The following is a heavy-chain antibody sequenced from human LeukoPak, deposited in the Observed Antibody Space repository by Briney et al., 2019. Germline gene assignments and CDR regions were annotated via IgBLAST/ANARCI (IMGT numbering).Heavy chain of an antibody. D-gene: IGHD5-18*01. Sequence: GGSLRLSCAASGFTFSSYAMSWVRQAPGKGLEWVSAISGSGGSTYYADSVKGRFTISRDNAKNSLYLQMDSLRVEDTAFYYCARDLAYSRLDYWGQGMLVTVSS. CDR2: ISGSGGST. V-gene: IGHV3-23*01. CDR3: ARDLAYSRLDY. J-gene: IGHJ4*02. CDR1: GFTFSSYA.